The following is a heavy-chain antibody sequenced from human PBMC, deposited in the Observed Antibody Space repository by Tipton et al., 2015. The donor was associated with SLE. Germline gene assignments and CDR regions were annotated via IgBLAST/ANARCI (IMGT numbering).Heavy chain of an antibody. CDR2: ISSSSTI. V-gene: IGHV3-48*04. CDR3: ARVAVVVPAADY. J-gene: IGHJ4*02. Sequence: SLRLSCAASGFTFSTYGMHWVRQAPGKGLEWVSYISSSSTIYYADSVKGRFTISRDNAKNSLYLQMNSLRAEDTAVYYCARVAVVVPAADYWGQGTLVTVSS. CDR1: GFTFSTYG. D-gene: IGHD2-2*01.